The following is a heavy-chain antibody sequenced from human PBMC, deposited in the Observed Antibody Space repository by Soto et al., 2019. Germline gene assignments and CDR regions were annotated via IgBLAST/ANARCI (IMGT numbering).Heavy chain of an antibody. CDR3: GSKEYKYESSGNFY. Sequence: PGESLKISCKGSGYSFTNYWTGWVRQMPGKGLEWMGIVYTGGSVTRYSPSFQGQVSISADESISTAYLQWSSLKASDTAMYYCGSKEYKYESSGNFYWGQGTLVTVSS. CDR1: GYSFTNYW. CDR2: VYTGGSVT. J-gene: IGHJ4*02. V-gene: IGHV5-51*01. D-gene: IGHD3-22*01.